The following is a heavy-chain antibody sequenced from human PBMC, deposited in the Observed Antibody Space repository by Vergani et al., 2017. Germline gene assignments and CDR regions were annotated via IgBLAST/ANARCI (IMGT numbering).Heavy chain of an antibody. J-gene: IGHJ6*02. D-gene: IGHD6-19*01. Sequence: QEQLVQSGSELKKPGASVKVSCKASGYTFTSYGISWVRQAPGQGLEWMGWISAYNGNTNYAQKLQGRVTMTTDTSTSTAYMELRSLRSDDTAVYYCARDGSSGWYLYGMDVWGQGTTVTVSS. CDR1: GYTFTSYG. CDR2: ISAYNGNT. CDR3: ARDGSSGWYLYGMDV. V-gene: IGHV1-18*01.